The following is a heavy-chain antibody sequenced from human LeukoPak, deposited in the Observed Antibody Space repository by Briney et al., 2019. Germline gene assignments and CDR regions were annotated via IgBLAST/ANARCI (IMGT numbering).Heavy chain of an antibody. J-gene: IGHJ4*02. Sequence: GGSLRLSCAASGFTFDDYAMHWVRQAPGKGLEWVSGISWNSGNIGYADSVKGRFTFSRDNSKNTLYLQMNSLRAEDTAVYYCAKYTHSSGFDYWGQGTLDTVSS. CDR1: GFTFDDYA. D-gene: IGHD3-22*01. CDR3: AKYTHSSGFDY. V-gene: IGHV3-9*01. CDR2: ISWNSGNI.